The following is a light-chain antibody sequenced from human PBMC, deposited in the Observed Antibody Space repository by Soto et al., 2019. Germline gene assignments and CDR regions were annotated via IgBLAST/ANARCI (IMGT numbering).Light chain of an antibody. CDR2: KAS. CDR1: EIITAW. V-gene: IGKV1-5*03. J-gene: IGKJ2*01. CDR3: QQYSSYPYT. Sequence: DIQMTQSPSTLSASVGDRVTITCRASEIITAWLAWYQQKPGKAPKLLIYKASSLESGVPSRFSGSGSGTEFTLPINSLQPDDFATYYCQQYSSYPYTFGQGTKLEIK.